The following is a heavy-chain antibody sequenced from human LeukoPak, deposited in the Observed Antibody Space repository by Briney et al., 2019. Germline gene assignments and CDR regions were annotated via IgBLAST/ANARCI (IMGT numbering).Heavy chain of an antibody. V-gene: IGHV3-21*06. Sequence: PGGSLRLSCAASGFTFSSYGMNWVRQAPGKGLEWVSSISTSSGYIYYADSLEGRFTISRDNAKNSLYLQMDSLRAEDTAVYYCARGRGYSVSSDAFGIWGQGTMVTVSS. D-gene: IGHD5/OR15-5a*01. CDR3: ARGRGYSVSSDAFGI. CDR2: ISTSSGYI. CDR1: GFTFSSYG. J-gene: IGHJ3*02.